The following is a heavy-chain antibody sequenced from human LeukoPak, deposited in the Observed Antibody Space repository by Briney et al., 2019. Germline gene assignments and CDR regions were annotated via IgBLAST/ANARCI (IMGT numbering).Heavy chain of an antibody. V-gene: IGHV1-69*01. CDR1: GGTFSSYA. D-gene: IGHD2-15*01. CDR2: IIPIFGTA. Sequence: ASVKVSCKASGGTFSSYAISWVRQAPGQGLEWMGGIIPIFGTANYAQKFQGRVTITADESTSTAYMELSSLRSEDTAVYYCARDSCSGGSCHYYYYGMDVWGQGTTVTVSS. CDR3: ARDSCSGGSCHYYYYGMDV. J-gene: IGHJ6*02.